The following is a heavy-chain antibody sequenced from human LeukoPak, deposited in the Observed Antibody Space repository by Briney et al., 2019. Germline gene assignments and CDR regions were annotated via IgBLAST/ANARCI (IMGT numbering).Heavy chain of an antibody. D-gene: IGHD3-16*01. V-gene: IGHV3-30-3*01. J-gene: IGHJ6*02. CDR1: GFTFSNFA. Sequence: GRSLRLSCAASGFTFSNFAMHWVRQAPGKGLEWVAVISYDGDNEYYADSVKGQFTISRDNSKDRLYLQMNSLRPEDTAMYYCARVRGGRSWYYYGMDVWGRGTTVTVSS. CDR2: ISYDGDNE. CDR3: ARVRGGRSWYYYGMDV.